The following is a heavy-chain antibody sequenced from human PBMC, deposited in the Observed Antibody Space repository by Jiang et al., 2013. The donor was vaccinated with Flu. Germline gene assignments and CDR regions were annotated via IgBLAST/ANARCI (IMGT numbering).Heavy chain of an antibody. Sequence: SVSSNSAAWNWIRQSPSRGLEWLGRTYYRSKWYNDYAVSVKSRITINPDTSKNQFSLQLNSVTPEDTAVYYCARGYYDILTGYYIGFDPWGQGTLVTVSS. CDR3: ARGYYDILTGYYIGFDP. D-gene: IGHD3-9*01. V-gene: IGHV6-1*01. CDR1: SVSSNSAA. J-gene: IGHJ5*02. CDR2: TYYRSKWYN.